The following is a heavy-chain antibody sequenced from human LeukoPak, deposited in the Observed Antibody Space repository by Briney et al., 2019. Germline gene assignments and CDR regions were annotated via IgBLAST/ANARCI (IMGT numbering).Heavy chain of an antibody. V-gene: IGHV3-30*04. CDR1: GFTFTNYA. J-gene: IGHJ4*02. CDR3: ARTERGRAAAGGLDY. Sequence: GRSLRLSCAASGFTFTNYAMHWVRQAPGKGLEWVAVISYDGSNKDYADSVKGRFTISRDNSKNTLNLQMNSPRTEDTAVYYCARTERGRAAAGGLDYWGQGTLVTVSS. D-gene: IGHD6-13*01. CDR2: ISYDGSNK.